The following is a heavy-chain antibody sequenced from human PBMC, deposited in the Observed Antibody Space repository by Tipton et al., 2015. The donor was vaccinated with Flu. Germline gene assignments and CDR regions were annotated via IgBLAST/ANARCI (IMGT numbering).Heavy chain of an antibody. Sequence: LRLSCTVSGGSISSYYWSWIRQPAGKGLEWIGRIYTSGSTNYNPSLKSRVTMSVDTSKNQFSLKLSSVTAADTAVYYCARQEYCSSTSCYGVLSPFDYWGQGTLVTVSS. J-gene: IGHJ4*02. CDR2: IYTSGST. CDR1: GGSISSYY. V-gene: IGHV4-4*07. D-gene: IGHD2-2*01. CDR3: ARQEYCSSTSCYGVLSPFDY.